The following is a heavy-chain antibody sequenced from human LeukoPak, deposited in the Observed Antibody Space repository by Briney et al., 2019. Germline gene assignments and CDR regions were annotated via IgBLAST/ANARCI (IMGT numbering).Heavy chain of an antibody. CDR1: GGSFSGYY. CDR2: INHSGST. V-gene: IGHV4-34*01. Sequence: SETLSLTCAVYGGSFSGYYWSWLRQPPGKGLEWIGEINHSGSTNYNPSLKSRVTISVDTSKNQFSLKLSSVTAADTAVYYCARHVYYYGSGSYYNLGNWFDPWGQGTLVTVSS. J-gene: IGHJ5*02. D-gene: IGHD3-10*01. CDR3: ARHVYYYGSGSYYNLGNWFDP.